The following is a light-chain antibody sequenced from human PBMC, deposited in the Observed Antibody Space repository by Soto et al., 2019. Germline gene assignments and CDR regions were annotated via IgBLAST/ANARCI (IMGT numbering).Light chain of an antibody. CDR1: QSVSSN. J-gene: IGKJ3*01. CDR3: QQYNNWLLFT. Sequence: EIAMTQSPATLSVSPGERATLSCRASQSVSSNLAWYQQKPGQAPRLLIYGASSRVTGIPARFSGSGSGTEFTLTISSLQSEDFADYYCQQYNNWLLFTFGPGTKVDIK. CDR2: GAS. V-gene: IGKV3-15*01.